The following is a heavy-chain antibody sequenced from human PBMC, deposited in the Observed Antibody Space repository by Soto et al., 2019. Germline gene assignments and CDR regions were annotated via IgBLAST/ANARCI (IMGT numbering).Heavy chain of an antibody. CDR1: GDSVSSDRSA. V-gene: IGHV6-1*01. J-gene: IGHJ5*02. CDR3: ARERFLSIYSAYSWFDP. D-gene: IGHD3-3*01. CDR2: TYYRSKWYN. Sequence: SQTRSLTFDISGDSVSSDRSAWNWIRQSPSRGLEWLGRTYYRSKWYNDYAVSVKSRITIGADTSNNQFSLRLNSVTPEDTAVYYCARERFLSIYSAYSWFDPWGPGTLVTVSS.